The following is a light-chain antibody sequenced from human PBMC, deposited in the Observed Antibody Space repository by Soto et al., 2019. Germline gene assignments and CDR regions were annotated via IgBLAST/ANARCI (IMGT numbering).Light chain of an antibody. CDR2: EDN. CDR3: QSYDSSNVV. J-gene: IGLJ2*01. CDR1: SGSIASNY. V-gene: IGLV6-57*04. Sequence: FMLTQPHSVSESPGKTVTISCTRSSGSIASNYVQWYQQRPGSAPTTVIYEDNQRPSGVPDRFSGSIDSSSNSASLTISGLKTEDEADHYCQSYDSSNVVFGGGTKVTVL.